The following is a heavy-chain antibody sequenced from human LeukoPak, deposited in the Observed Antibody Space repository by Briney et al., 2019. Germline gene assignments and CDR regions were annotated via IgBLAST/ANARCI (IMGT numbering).Heavy chain of an antibody. CDR3: ARAVGATRGYYNWFDP. J-gene: IGHJ5*02. Sequence: GASVKVSCKASGYTFTKYDIHWVRQAPGQRLEWMGWISPYIGNTYYSQELQGRVTMTTDTSTTTAYMELRSLRSDDTGVYYCARAVGATRGYYNWFDPWGQGTLVTVSS. V-gene: IGHV1-18*01. CDR1: GYTFTKYD. D-gene: IGHD1-26*01. CDR2: ISPYIGNT.